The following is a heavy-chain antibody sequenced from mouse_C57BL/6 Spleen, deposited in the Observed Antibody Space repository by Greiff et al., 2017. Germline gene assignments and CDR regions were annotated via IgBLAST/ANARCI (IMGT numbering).Heavy chain of an antibody. CDR3: ARNSDYAAWFAY. J-gene: IGHJ3*01. D-gene: IGHD2-4*01. V-gene: IGHV2-9-1*01. CDR2: IWTGGGT. Sequence: VKLMESGPGLVALSQSLSITCTVSGFSLTSYAISWVRQPPGKGLEWLGVIWTGGGTNYNSALKSRLSISKDNSKSQVFLKMNSLQTDDTARYYCARNSDYAAWFAYWGQGTLVTVSA. CDR1: GFSLTSYA.